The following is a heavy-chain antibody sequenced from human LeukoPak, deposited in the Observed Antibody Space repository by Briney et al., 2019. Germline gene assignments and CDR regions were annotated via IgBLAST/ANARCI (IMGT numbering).Heavy chain of an antibody. CDR2: ISGSGDST. CDR3: AKKVAPTGTPYFDY. V-gene: IGHV3-23*01. Sequence: GGSLRLSCAASGFTFSSYVMSWVRQAPGKGLEWVSSISGSGDSTYYPDSVEGRFTISRDNSKNTLYLQINSLRAEDTAVYYCAKKVAPTGTPYFDYWGQGTLVTVSS. D-gene: IGHD6-13*01. CDR1: GFTFSSYV. J-gene: IGHJ4*02.